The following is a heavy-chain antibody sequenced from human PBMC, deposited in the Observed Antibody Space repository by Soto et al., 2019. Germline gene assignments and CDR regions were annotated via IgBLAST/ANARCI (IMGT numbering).Heavy chain of an antibody. V-gene: IGHV4-59*01. CDR2: IYYSGYT. D-gene: IGHD3-22*01. Sequence: SETLSLTCSVSGGSMSSYYWYWLRQPPGKRLECVGYIYYSGYTNYNPCRKSRVTISVDTAMNQLSLMWSSVAAVDTAVYYCARARKGYYDSSGYDGYGGQGTLVTVSS. J-gene: IGHJ4*02. CDR3: ARARKGYYDSSGYDGY. CDR1: GGSMSSYY.